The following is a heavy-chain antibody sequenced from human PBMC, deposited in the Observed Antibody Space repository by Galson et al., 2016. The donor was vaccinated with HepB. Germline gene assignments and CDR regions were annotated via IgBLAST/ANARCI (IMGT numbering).Heavy chain of an antibody. CDR2: ISGNSSYI. Sequence: SLRLSCAASGFTFSSYSMDWVRQAPGKGLEWVSSISGNSSYIYYADSVKGRSTISRDNAKNSLNLQMTSLRVEDTALYYCAKEFVATGGVVGDYWGQGTLVTVSS. CDR1: GFTFSSYS. CDR3: AKEFVATGGVVGDY. V-gene: IGHV3-21*04. J-gene: IGHJ4*02. D-gene: IGHD2-8*02.